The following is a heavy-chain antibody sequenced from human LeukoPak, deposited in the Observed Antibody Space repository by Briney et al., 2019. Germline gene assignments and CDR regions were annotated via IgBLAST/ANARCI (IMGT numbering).Heavy chain of an antibody. V-gene: IGHV1-69*04. D-gene: IGHD5-18*01. CDR3: ARAVREYSYGYV. CDR2: IIPILGIA. CDR1: GGTFSSYA. Sequence: SVKLSCKASGGTFSSYAISWVRQSPGQGLEWMGRIIPILGIANYAQKFQGRVTITADKSTSTAYMELSSLRSEDTAVYYCARAVREYSYGYVWGQGTTVTVSS. J-gene: IGHJ6*02.